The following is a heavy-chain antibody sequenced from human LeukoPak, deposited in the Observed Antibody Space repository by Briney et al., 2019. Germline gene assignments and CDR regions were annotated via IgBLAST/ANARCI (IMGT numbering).Heavy chain of an antibody. CDR3: ARVKYGGHSVGAFDI. CDR1: GFTFSSYD. Sequence: GGSLRLSCAASGFTFSSYDMHWVRHATGKCLEWVSAIDTAGDTYYPGSVKGRFTISRENAKNSLYLQMNSLRAGDTAVYYCARVKYGGHSVGAFDIWGQGTMVTVSS. J-gene: IGHJ3*02. D-gene: IGHD4-23*01. V-gene: IGHV3-13*04. CDR2: IDTAGDT.